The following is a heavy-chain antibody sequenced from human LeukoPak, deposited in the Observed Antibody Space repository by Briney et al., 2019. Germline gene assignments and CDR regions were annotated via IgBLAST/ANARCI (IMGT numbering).Heavy chain of an antibody. CDR3: ARASSGWTYFDY. J-gene: IGHJ4*02. D-gene: IGHD6-19*01. Sequence: SETLSLTCTVSGGSISSYYWSWIRQHPGKGLEWIGYIYYSGSTNYNPSLKSRVTISVDTSKNQFSLKLSSVTAADTAVYYCARASSGWTYFDYWGQGTLVTVSS. CDR2: IYYSGST. V-gene: IGHV4-59*01. CDR1: GGSISSYY.